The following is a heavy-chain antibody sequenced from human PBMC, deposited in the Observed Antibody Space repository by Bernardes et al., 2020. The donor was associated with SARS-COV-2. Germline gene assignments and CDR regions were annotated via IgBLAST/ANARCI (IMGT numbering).Heavy chain of an antibody. CDR2: NNSNGNSI. J-gene: IGHJ4*02. V-gene: IGHV3-11*01. CDR3: LRDGGHRRFQF. Sequence: GGALRLSCVVSGFTLSDDHINWIRQAPGKGVEWISYNNSNGNSIVYSDSVKGRFTISRDNAENSVYLQMNSLRADDTAVYYCLRDGGHRRFQFWGQGTLVTVSS. D-gene: IGHD3-16*01. CDR1: GFTLSDDH.